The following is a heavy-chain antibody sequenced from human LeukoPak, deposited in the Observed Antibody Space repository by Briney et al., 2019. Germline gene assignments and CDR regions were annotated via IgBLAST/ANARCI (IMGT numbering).Heavy chain of an antibody. CDR1: GFTLSRYS. D-gene: IGHD3-10*02. V-gene: IGHV3-21*01. J-gene: IGHJ6*04. CDR3: AELGITMIGGV. Sequence: GGSLRLSCAASGFTLSRYSMNWVRQAPGKGLEWVSSISSGSSYIYYAGSVKGRFTISRDNAKNSLYLQMNSLRAEDTAVYYCAELGITMIGGVWGKGTTVTISS. CDR2: ISSGSSYI.